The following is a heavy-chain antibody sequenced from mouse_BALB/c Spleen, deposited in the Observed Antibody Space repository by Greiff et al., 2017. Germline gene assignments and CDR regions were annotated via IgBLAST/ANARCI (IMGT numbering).Heavy chain of an antibody. D-gene: IGHD2-1*01. CDR3: ARGKNGNFFAY. J-gene: IGHJ3*01. Sequence: EVQLVESGGGLVQPGGSRKLSCAASGFTFSSFGMHWVRQAPEKGLEWVAYISSGSSTIYYADTVKGRFTISRDNPKNTLFLQMTSLRSEDTAMYYCARGKNGNFFAYWGQGTLVTVSA. CDR2: ISSGSSTI. V-gene: IGHV5-17*02. CDR1: GFTFSSFG.